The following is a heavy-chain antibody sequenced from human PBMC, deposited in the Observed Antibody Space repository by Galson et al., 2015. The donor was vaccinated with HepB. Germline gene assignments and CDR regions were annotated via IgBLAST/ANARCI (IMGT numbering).Heavy chain of an antibody. CDR2: ISAYNGNT. CDR3: ARDRNEAVADNYYGMDV. Sequence: SGAEVKKPGASVKVSCKASGYTFTSYGISWVRQAPGQGLEWMGWISAYNGNTNYAQKLQGRVTMTTDTSTSTAYMELRSLRSDDTAVYYCARDRNEAVADNYYGMDVWGQGTTVTVSS. V-gene: IGHV1-18*04. CDR1: GYTFTSYG. J-gene: IGHJ6*02. D-gene: IGHD6-19*01.